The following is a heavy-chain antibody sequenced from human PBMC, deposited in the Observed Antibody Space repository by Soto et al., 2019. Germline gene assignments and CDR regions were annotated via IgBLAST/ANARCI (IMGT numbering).Heavy chain of an antibody. D-gene: IGHD3-10*01. CDR3: ARVNYYGSGSYPGYYFDY. CDR2: ISTYNGNT. V-gene: IGHV1-18*01. J-gene: IGHJ4*02. CDR1: GYTFTSYG. Sequence: ASVKVSCKASGYTFTSYGISWVRQAPGQGLEWMGWISTYNGNTNYAQKLQGRVTMTTDTSTSTAYMELRSLGSDDTAVYYCARVNYYGSGSYPGYYFDYWGQGTLVTVSS.